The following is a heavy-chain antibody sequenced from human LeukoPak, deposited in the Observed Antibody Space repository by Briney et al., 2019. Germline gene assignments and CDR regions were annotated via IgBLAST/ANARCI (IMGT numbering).Heavy chain of an antibody. J-gene: IGHJ6*02. CDR1: GDSITTNF. V-gene: IGHV4-59*01. CDR3: ARDGPAYTSRWYDYYYGLDV. CDR2: IYHSGST. D-gene: IGHD2-2*01. Sequence: SETLSLTCTVSGDSITTNFWSWIRQSPGKGLEWIGHIYHSGSTNYNPSLKSRVTISIDTSKNQFSLKLTSVTSADTAVYYCARDGPAYTSRWYDYYYGLDVWGQGTTVTVSS.